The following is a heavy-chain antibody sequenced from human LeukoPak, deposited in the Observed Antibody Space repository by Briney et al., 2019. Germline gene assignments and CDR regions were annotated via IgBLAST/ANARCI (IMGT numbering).Heavy chain of an antibody. CDR2: IYYSGST. CDR1: GDSISNYY. Sequence: SETLSLTCPVSGDSISNYYWSWIRQPPGKGLEWIAYIYYSGSTNYNPSLKSRVTISVDTSKNQFSLKLSSVTAADTAVYYCARTIAAAAYYWGQGTLVTVSS. CDR3: ARTIAAAAYY. D-gene: IGHD6-13*01. V-gene: IGHV4-59*12. J-gene: IGHJ4*02.